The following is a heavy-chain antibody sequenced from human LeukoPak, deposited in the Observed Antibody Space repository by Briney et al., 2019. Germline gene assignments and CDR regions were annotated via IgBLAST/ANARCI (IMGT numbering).Heavy chain of an antibody. D-gene: IGHD4-23*01. CDR1: GGTFSSYA. J-gene: IGHJ4*02. V-gene: IGHV1-69*05. Sequence: SVKVSCKASGGTFSSYAISWVRQAPGQGLELMGRIIPIFGTANYAQKFQGRVTITTDESTSTAYMELSSLRSEDTAVYYCARDPHYGGNSPFFFDYWGQGTLVTVSS. CDR2: IIPIFGTA. CDR3: ARDPHYGGNSPFFFDY.